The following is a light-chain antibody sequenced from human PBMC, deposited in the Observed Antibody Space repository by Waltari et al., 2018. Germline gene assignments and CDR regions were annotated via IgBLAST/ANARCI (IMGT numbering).Light chain of an antibody. J-gene: IGLJ2*01. CDR2: EVT. CDR1: SSDIGGFNY. V-gene: IGLV2-8*01. Sequence: QSALTQHPSASGSPGQSVTISCTGTSSDIGGFNYVSWYQRHPGKAPKVLIYEVTKRPLGVPGRVSGSKSGTSASLAISGLRSEDEADYYCAAWDDSLRSPIFGGGTKLTVL. CDR3: AAWDDSLRSPI.